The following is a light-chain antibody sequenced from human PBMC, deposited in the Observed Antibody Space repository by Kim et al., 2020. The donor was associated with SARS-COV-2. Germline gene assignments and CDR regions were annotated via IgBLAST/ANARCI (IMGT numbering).Light chain of an antibody. Sequence: GQKVTISCSGSSSNIVNNYVSWYQQLPGTAPKLLIYDNNKRPSGIPDRFSGSKSGTSATLGITGLQTGDEADYYCGTWDSSLSGVVFGGGTKLTVL. CDR2: DNN. CDR3: GTWDSSLSGVV. CDR1: SSNIVNNY. V-gene: IGLV1-51*01. J-gene: IGLJ2*01.